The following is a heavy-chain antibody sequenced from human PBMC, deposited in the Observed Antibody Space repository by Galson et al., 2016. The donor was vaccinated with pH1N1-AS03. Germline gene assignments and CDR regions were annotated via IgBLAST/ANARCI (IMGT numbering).Heavy chain of an antibody. CDR2: INSDGSTT. CDR1: GFSFSTYW. V-gene: IGHV3-74*01. J-gene: IGHJ4*02. Sequence: SLRLSCAASGFSFSTYWMHWVRQAPGKGLVWVSHINSDGSTTNYADSVKGRFTISRDNAKRTLYLQMNSLRAEDTAVYYCLSGWGGYIPDYWGQGTLVTVSS. CDR3: LSGWGGYIPDY. D-gene: IGHD3-10*01.